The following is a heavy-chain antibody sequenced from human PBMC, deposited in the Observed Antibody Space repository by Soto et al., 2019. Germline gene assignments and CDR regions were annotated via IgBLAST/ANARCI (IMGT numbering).Heavy chain of an antibody. D-gene: IGHD2-2*01. CDR2: ISPNNGGT. Sequence: ASVKVSCKASGYTFTEYYMHWVRQAPGQGLEWMAWISPNNGGTNYAQKFQGRVTLTRDTSINTAYMELSRLRSDDTAVYYCARGTSPWSPYGMDVWRQGTTVTVSS. V-gene: IGHV1-2*02. CDR1: GYTFTEYY. J-gene: IGHJ6*02. CDR3: ARGTSPWSPYGMDV.